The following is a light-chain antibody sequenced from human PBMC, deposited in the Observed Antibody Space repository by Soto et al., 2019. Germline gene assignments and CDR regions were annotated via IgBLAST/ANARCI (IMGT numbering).Light chain of an antibody. J-gene: IGLJ1*01. CDR2: EVT. CDR1: SGDVGGYNY. CDR3: SSYAGSRYV. Sequence: QSVLTQPPSASGSPGQSVTISCTGTSGDVGGYNYVSWYQQHPGKAPKLMIYEVTKRPSGVPDRFSGSKSGNTASLTVSGLQAEDEADYYCSSYAGSRYVFXTGTKLTVL. V-gene: IGLV2-8*01.